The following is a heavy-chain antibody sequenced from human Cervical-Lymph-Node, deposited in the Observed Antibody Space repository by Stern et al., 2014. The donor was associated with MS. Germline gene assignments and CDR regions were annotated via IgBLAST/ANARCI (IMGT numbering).Heavy chain of an antibody. D-gene: IGHD1-26*01. V-gene: IGHV3-30*18. CDR1: GFTFSHYA. Sequence: VQLVESGGGVVQPGRSLRLSCAASGFTFSHYAMHWVRQAPGKGLEWGAVIWYDGSDKYYADSVKGRFTISRDNSKNTLYLQMNSLRSEDTAVYYCAKAVGAHNWFDPWGQGTLVTVSS. J-gene: IGHJ5*02. CDR2: IWYDGSDK. CDR3: AKAVGAHNWFDP.